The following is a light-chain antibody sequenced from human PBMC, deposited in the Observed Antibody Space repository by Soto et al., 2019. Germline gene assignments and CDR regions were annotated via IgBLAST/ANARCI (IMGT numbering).Light chain of an antibody. CDR2: GAS. J-gene: IGKJ4*01. CDR1: QRVSSGY. CDR3: QQYDSSPLT. Sequence: EIVLTQSPGTLSLSPGERATLSCRASQRVSSGYLAWYQQKPGQAPRLLIYGASNRATGIPDRFSGSGSGTDFTLTISRLEPEDFAVYYCQQYDSSPLTFGGGTKVEIK. V-gene: IGKV3-20*01.